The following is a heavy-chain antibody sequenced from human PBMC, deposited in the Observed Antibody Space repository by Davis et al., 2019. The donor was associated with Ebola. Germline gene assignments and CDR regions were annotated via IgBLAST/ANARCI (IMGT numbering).Heavy chain of an antibody. Sequence: MPSETLSLTCTVSGGPISTYHLSWIRQPPGKGLEWIGYIYYSGSTDYNPSLKSRVTMSVDTSKNQFSLKLSSVTAADTAVYFCARFKAIAMGRSHVSAGYYGLDVWGQGTTVTVSS. V-gene: IGHV4-59*01. CDR1: GGPISTYH. CDR3: ARFKAIAMGRSHVSAGYYGLDV. CDR2: IYYSGST. J-gene: IGHJ6*02. D-gene: IGHD5-24*01.